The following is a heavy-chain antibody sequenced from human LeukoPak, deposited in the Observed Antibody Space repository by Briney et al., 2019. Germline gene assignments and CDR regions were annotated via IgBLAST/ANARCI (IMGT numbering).Heavy chain of an antibody. CDR1: GYSFTNYW. D-gene: IGHD3-22*01. J-gene: IGHJ4*02. V-gene: IGHV5-51*01. Sequence: GESLKISCKGSGYSFTNYWIAWVRQMPGKSLEWMGIIYPGDSDTRYSLSFQGQVTISADKSISTAYLQWSSLKASDTAMYYCARPLHYDSSGYYPPDYWGQGTLVTVSS. CDR3: ARPLHYDSSGYYPPDY. CDR2: IYPGDSDT.